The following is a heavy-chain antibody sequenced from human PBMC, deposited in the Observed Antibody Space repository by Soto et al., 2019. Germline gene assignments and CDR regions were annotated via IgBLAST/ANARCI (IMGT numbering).Heavy chain of an antibody. CDR3: ARLPYDYVWGSYPFDY. Sequence: SQTLSLTCDVFGGSVNSDNYYWTLIRKPPAKGLEWIGSIYYSGSTYYNPSLKSRVTISVDTSKNQFSLKLSSVTAADTAVYYCARLPYDYVWGSYPFDYWGQGTLVTVSS. CDR2: IYYSGST. D-gene: IGHD3-16*01. CDR1: GGSVNSDNYY. V-gene: IGHV4-39*01. J-gene: IGHJ4*02.